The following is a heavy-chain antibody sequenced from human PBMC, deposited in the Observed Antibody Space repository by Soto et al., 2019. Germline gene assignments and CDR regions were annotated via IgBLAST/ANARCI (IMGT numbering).Heavy chain of an antibody. CDR2: VYYTGST. Sequence: SETLSLTCSVSGYSISSGYYWGWIRQSPGKGLEWLGYVYYTGSTNYSPSLRSRVSISVDTSKNEFSLRLSSVTAADTAVYFCARSVAVPGAHIDYWGQGTQVTVSS. V-gene: IGHV4-61*01. CDR3: ARSVAVPGAHIDY. D-gene: IGHD6-19*01. J-gene: IGHJ4*02. CDR1: GYSISSGYY.